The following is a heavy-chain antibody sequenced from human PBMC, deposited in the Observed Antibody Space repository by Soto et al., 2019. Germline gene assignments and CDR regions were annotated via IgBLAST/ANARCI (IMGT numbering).Heavy chain of an antibody. D-gene: IGHD2-15*01. CDR1: GYTFTSYY. V-gene: IGHV1-8*01. J-gene: IGHJ4*02. CDR2: MNPNSGNT. Sequence: ASVKVSCKASGYTFTSYYINWVRQATGQGLEWMGWMNPNSGNTDYAQKFQGRVTMTRNTSVSTAYMELSSLRSEDTAVYFCARRLCSGNSCSYYFDYWGQGALVTVSS. CDR3: ARRLCSGNSCSYYFDY.